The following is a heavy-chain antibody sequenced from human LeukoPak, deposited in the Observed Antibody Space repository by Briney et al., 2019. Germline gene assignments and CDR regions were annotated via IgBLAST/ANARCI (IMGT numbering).Heavy chain of an antibody. CDR3: ARDGGGYCTNGVNRCYYYYMDV. D-gene: IGHD2-8*01. Sequence: GGSLRLSCAASGFTFDDYGMSWVRQAPGKGLEWVSGINWSGGSTGYADSVKGRFTISRDNAKNSLYLQMNSLRAEDTALYYCARDGGGYCTNGVNRCYYYYMDVWGKGTTVTVSS. V-gene: IGHV3-20*04. CDR1: GFTFDDYG. CDR2: INWSGGST. J-gene: IGHJ6*03.